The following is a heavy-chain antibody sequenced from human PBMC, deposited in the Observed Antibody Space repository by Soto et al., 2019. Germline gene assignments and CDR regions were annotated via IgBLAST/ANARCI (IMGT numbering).Heavy chain of an antibody. CDR3: ARGDYYDTSGPFSDAFDI. D-gene: IGHD3-22*01. V-gene: IGHV3-7*04. J-gene: IGHJ3*02. CDR2: IKQDGSEK. CDR1: GFPFSIYS. Sequence: GGPLRLSCAAAGFPFSIYSMSWFRQAPGKGLEWVANIKQDGSEKWYVDSVKGRFTISRDNAKNSLYLQMKSLRAEDTAVYFCARGDYYDTSGPFSDAFDIWGQGTMVTVSS.